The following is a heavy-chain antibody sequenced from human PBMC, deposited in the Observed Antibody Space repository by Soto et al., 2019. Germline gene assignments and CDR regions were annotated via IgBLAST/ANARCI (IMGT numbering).Heavy chain of an antibody. CDR3: ARAQVLPNPAADF. Sequence: ASVKVSCKASGYTFTTNGIIWVRQAPGQHLEWLGWISARNGDTKYAQGFQGRVTLTADTSTTTTYMELMNLRSDDTAVNFCARAQVLPNPAADFWGQGTLVTVSS. V-gene: IGHV1-18*04. J-gene: IGHJ4*02. CDR2: ISARNGDT. D-gene: IGHD3-10*01. CDR1: GYTFTTNG.